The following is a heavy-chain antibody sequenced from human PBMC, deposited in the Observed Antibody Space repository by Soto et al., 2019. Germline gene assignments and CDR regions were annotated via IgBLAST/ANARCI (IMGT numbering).Heavy chain of an antibody. Sequence: EVQLLESGGGLVQPKGSLRLSCAASGFTFSSYAMSWVRQAPGKGLEWVSAISGSGGSTYYADSVKGRFTISRDNSKNMLYLQMNSLRAQDTVVYYCAKDRPAVIVVVVGATGWYFDLWGRGTPVTVSS. CDR3: AKDRPAVIVVVVGATGWYFDL. V-gene: IGHV3-23*01. J-gene: IGHJ2*01. CDR2: ISGSGGST. CDR1: GFTFSSYA. D-gene: IGHD2-15*01.